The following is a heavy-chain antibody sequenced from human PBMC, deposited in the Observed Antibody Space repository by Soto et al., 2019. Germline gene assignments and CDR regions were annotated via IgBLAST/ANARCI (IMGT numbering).Heavy chain of an antibody. CDR3: ARDAYDSSGYYPFDY. Sequence: GGSLRLSCAASGFTFSSYGMHWVRQAPGKGLDWVAVIWYDGSNRYYADSVKGRFTISRDNSKNKLYLQMNSLRAEDTAVYYCARDAYDSSGYYPFDYWGQGTLVTVYS. CDR1: GFTFSSYG. CDR2: IWYDGSNR. J-gene: IGHJ4*02. V-gene: IGHV3-33*01. D-gene: IGHD3-22*01.